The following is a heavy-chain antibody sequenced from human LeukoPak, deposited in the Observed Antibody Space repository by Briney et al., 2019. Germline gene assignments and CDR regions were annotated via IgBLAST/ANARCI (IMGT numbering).Heavy chain of an antibody. CDR2: IIPIFGTA. Sequence: ASVKVSCKASGGTFSSYAISWVRQAPGQGLEWMGGIIPIFGTANYAQKFQGRATITTDESTSTAYMELSSMRSEDTAVYYCARGDRLAYYYDSSVYDYWGQGTLVTVSS. CDR3: ARGDRLAYYYDSSVYDY. J-gene: IGHJ4*02. V-gene: IGHV1-69*05. CDR1: GGTFSSYA. D-gene: IGHD3-22*01.